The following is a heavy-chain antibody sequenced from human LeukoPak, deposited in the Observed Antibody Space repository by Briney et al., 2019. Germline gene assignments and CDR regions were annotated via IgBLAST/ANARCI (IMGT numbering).Heavy chain of an antibody. CDR3: VRLDGDYVSFFDY. J-gene: IGHJ4*02. V-gene: IGHV5-51*01. Sequence: GGSLKISCKGSGYSFTTYWIGWVRQMPGKGLEWMGIIYPGDSDTRYSPSFQGHVTISADKSISTAYLQWSSLKASDTAMYYCVRLDGDYVSFFDYWGQGTLVTVSS. CDR2: IYPGDSDT. D-gene: IGHD4-17*01. CDR1: GYSFTTYW.